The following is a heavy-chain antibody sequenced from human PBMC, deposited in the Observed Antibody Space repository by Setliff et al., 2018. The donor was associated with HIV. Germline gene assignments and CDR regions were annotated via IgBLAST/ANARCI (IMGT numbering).Heavy chain of an antibody. CDR2: VDPEGSET. CDR1: GYIFTDNY. CDR3: ATYSSSFDPYYYYMDV. J-gene: IGHJ6*03. V-gene: IGHV1-69-2*01. D-gene: IGHD6-6*01. Sequence: ASVKVSCKASGYIFTDNYMHWVKQAPGKRLEWIGRVDPEGSETRYAEKFQGRVTITADTSTDTAYIELSSLSSEDTAVYYCATYSSSFDPYYYYMDVWGKGTTVTVSS.